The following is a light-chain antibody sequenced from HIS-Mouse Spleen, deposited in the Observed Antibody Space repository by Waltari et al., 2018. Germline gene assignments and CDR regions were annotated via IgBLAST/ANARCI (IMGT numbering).Light chain of an antibody. CDR2: EDS. CDR1: ALPTKY. V-gene: IGLV3-10*01. CDR3: YSTDSSGNHRV. Sequence: SYELTQPPSVSVSPGQPARITCSGDALPTKYAYWYQQKSGQAPVLVIYEDSKRPSGIPERVSGSSSGTMATLTISGAQVEDEADYYCYSTDSSGNHRVFGGGTKLTVL. J-gene: IGLJ2*01.